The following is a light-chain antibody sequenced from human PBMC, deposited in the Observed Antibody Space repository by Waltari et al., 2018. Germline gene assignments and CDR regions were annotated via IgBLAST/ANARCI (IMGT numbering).Light chain of an antibody. Sequence: QSALTQPASVSGSPGQSITISCTGTSSDVGGYNSVSWYQHHPGKAPKVIIYAVSQRPSGVSNRFSGSKSGNTASLTISGLQPEDEADYFCCSYAGNYIHVLFGGGTKLTVL. CDR1: SSDVGGYNS. CDR2: AVS. CDR3: CSYAGNYIHVL. J-gene: IGLJ2*01. V-gene: IGLV2-23*02.